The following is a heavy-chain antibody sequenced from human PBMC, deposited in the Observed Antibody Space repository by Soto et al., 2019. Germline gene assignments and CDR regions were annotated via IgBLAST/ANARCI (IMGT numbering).Heavy chain of an antibody. CDR2: IYYSGST. J-gene: IGHJ4*02. D-gene: IGHD3-22*01. V-gene: IGHV4-59*12. Sequence: PSETLSLTCTVSGGSISSYYWSWIRQPPGKGLEWIGYIYYSGSTNYNPSLKSRVTISVDTSKNQFSLQLNSVTAADTAVYYCAREDSSGSQGPFDYWGQGTLVTVSS. CDR3: AREDSSGSQGPFDY. CDR1: GGSISSYY.